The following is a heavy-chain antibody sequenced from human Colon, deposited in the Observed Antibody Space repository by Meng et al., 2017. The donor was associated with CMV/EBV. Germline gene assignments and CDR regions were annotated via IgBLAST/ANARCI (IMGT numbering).Heavy chain of an antibody. CDR3: AREYYGSASYYNFDY. CDR1: GYSFVGYA. D-gene: IGHD3-10*01. Sequence: SGYSFVGYAMHWVRQAPGQGLEWMGWINTNPGNPTYAQGFTGRFVFSSDTSVSTASLQINSLKAEDTGVYYCAREYYGSASYYNFDYWGQGTLVTVSS. V-gene: IGHV7-4-1*02. J-gene: IGHJ4*02. CDR2: INTNPGNP.